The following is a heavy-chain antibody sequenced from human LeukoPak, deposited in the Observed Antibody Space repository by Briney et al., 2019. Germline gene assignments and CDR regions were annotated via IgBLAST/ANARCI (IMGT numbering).Heavy chain of an antibody. CDR3: ARGRIMITPYYYMDV. CDR1: GDSINNYY. D-gene: IGHD3-16*01. J-gene: IGHJ6*03. Sequence: SETLSLTCTVSGDSINNYYWSWIRQPPGKGLGWIGEINHSGSTNYNPSLKSRVTISVDTSKNQFSLKLSSVTAADTAVYYCARGRIMITPYYYMDVWGKGTTVTVSS. V-gene: IGHV4-34*01. CDR2: INHSGST.